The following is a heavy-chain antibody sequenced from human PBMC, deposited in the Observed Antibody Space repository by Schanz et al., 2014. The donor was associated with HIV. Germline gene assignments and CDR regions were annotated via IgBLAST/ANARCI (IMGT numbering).Heavy chain of an antibody. Sequence: VQLVESGGGVVQPGRSLRLSCAASGFTFSASVMYWVRQAPGKGLEWVSAIRDSDGIASYADSVKGRFTISKDNSKNTLYLQLNSLRVEDTAIYFCAKSSGWLYAHFDYWGQGTLVTVSS. CDR2: IRDSDGIA. J-gene: IGHJ4*02. V-gene: IGHV3-23*04. CDR1: GFTFSASV. D-gene: IGHD3-9*01. CDR3: AKSSGWLYAHFDY.